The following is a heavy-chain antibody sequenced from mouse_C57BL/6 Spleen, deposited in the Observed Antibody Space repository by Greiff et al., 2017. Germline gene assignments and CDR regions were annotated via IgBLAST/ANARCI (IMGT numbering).Heavy chain of an antibody. CDR1: GFTFSDYG. D-gene: IGHD1-1*01. CDR2: ISSGSSTI. CDR3: ARGDYYGSRGDFDY. J-gene: IGHJ2*01. Sequence: EVMLVESGGGLVKPGGSLKLSCAASGFTFSDYGMTWVRQAPEKGLEWVAYISSGSSTIYYADTVKGRFTISRDNAKNTLFLQMTILRSEDTAMYYCARGDYYGSRGDFDYWGQGTTLTVAS. V-gene: IGHV5-17*01.